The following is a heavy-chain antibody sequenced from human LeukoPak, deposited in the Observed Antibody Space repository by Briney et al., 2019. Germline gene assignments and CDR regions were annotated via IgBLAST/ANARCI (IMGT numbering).Heavy chain of an antibody. V-gene: IGHV3-7*01. D-gene: IGHD1-26*01. CDR2: VNIDGSEK. CDR3: ARDPVEWELLLDY. Sequence: GGSLRLSCAASGFTFSNYWMGWVRQAPGKRPEWVANVNIDGSEKYYADSVKGRFSISRDNARNSVYLQMASLRVEDTAVYYCARDPVEWELLLDYWGQGTLVTVSS. J-gene: IGHJ4*02. CDR1: GFTFSNYW.